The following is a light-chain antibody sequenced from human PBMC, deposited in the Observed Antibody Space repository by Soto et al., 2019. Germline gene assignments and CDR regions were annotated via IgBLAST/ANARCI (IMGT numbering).Light chain of an antibody. CDR3: QSYQSGNVV. Sequence: QSALTQPASVSGSPGQSITISCTGTSSDVGGYNYVSWYQQHPGKAPKLMIYEVSNRPSGVSNRFSGSKSGNTASLTISGLKTDDEADYYCQSYQSGNVVFGGGTKLTVL. CDR2: EVS. J-gene: IGLJ2*01. V-gene: IGLV2-14*01. CDR1: SSDVGGYNY.